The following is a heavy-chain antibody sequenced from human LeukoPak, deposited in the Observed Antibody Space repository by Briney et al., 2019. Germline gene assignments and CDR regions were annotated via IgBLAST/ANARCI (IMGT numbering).Heavy chain of an antibody. J-gene: IGHJ5*02. CDR2: IIPIFGIA. D-gene: IGHD5-24*01. CDR1: GGTLSSYA. Sequence: GASVKVSCKASGGTLSSYAISWVRQAPGQGLEWMGRIIPIFGIANYAQKFQGRVTITADKSTSTAYMELSSLRSEDTAVYYCARAGEMNWFDPWGQGTLVTVSS. CDR3: ARAGEMNWFDP. V-gene: IGHV1-69*04.